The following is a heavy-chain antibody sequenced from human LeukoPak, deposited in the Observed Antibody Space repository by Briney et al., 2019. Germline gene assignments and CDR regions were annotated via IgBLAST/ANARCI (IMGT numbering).Heavy chain of an antibody. J-gene: IGHJ4*02. CDR1: GFTLSSYS. D-gene: IGHD3-22*01. Sequence: PGGSLRLSCAASGFTLSSYSMNWVRQAPGKGLEWVSSISSSSSYIYYADSVKGRFTISRDNAKNSLYLQMNSLRAEDTAVYYCARSYYYDSSGYYGDDYWGQGTLVTVSS. V-gene: IGHV3-21*01. CDR3: ARSYYYDSSGYYGDDY. CDR2: ISSSSSYI.